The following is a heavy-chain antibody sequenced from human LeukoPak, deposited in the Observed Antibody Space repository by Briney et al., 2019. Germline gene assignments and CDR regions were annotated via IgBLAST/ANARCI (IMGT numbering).Heavy chain of an antibody. Sequence: GASVKVSCKASGYTFTGYYMHWVRQAPGQGLEWMGWINPNSGGTNYAQKFQGRVTMTRDTSISTAYMELSRLRSDDTAVYYCARLWMRPYSSSSPYYFDYWGQGTLVTVSS. CDR3: ARLWMRPYSSSSPYYFDY. J-gene: IGHJ4*02. V-gene: IGHV1-2*02. CDR1: GYTFTGYY. D-gene: IGHD6-6*01. CDR2: INPNSGGT.